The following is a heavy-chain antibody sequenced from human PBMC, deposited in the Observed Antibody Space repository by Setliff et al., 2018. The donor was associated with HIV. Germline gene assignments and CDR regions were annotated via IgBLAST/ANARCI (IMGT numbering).Heavy chain of an antibody. CDR3: ARAEMATIVAFDI. CDR1: DGSFSSDY. Sequence: PSETLSLTCTVSDGSFSSDYWTWIRQTPGKGLEWIGYIYYSGSTKYNPSLTSRVTISVGTSKNHFSLKLTSATAADTAVYYCARAEMATIVAFDIWGQGTMVTVSS. CDR2: IYYSGST. D-gene: IGHD5-12*01. J-gene: IGHJ3*02. V-gene: IGHV4-59*01.